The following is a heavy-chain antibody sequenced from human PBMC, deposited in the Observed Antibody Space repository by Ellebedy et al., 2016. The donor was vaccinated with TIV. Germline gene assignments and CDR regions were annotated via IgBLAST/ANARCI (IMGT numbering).Heavy chain of an antibody. CDR1: GGTFSSYA. CDR3: ARFCGSIRDGCSYDFWSGYFL. V-gene: IGHV1-69*13. CDR2: IIPIFGTA. J-gene: IGHJ4*02. Sequence: SVKVSXXASGGTFSSYAISWVRQAPGQGLEWMGGIIPIFGTANYAQKFQGRVTITADESTSTAYMELSSLRSEDTAVYYCARFCGSIRDGCSYDFWSGYFLWGQGTLVTVSS. D-gene: IGHD3-3*01.